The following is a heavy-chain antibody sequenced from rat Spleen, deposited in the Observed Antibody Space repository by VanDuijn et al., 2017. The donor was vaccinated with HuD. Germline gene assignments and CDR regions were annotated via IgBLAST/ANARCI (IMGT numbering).Heavy chain of an antibody. V-gene: IGHV2-32*01. J-gene: IGHJ2*01. CDR1: EFSLTSYH. D-gene: IGHD3-7*01. Sequence: QVQLKESGPGLVKPSETLSLTCTVSEFSLTSYHVSWVRQPPGKGLEWMGVLWGDGSTAYNSALKSRLSISRDTPKSQVFLKMSSLKTEDTATYYCARGSGGSLDHWGQGVMVTVSS. CDR3: ARGSGGSLDH. CDR2: LWGDGST.